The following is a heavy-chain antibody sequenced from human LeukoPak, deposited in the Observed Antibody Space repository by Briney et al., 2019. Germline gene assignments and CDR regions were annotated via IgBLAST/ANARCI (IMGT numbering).Heavy chain of an antibody. J-gene: IGHJ4*02. CDR1: GYTFTGYY. CDR3: ARAPRGVRGFFDY. D-gene: IGHD3-10*01. CDR2: INPNSGGT. Sequence: ASVKVSCKASGYTFTGYYMHWVRQAPGQGLEWMGWINPNSGGTNYAQKFRGRVTMTRDTSISTAYMELSRLRSDDTAVYYCARAPRGVRGFFDYWGQGTLVTVSS. V-gene: IGHV1-2*02.